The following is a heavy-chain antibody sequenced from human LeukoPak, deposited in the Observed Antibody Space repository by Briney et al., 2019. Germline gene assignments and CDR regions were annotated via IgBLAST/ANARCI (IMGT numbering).Heavy chain of an antibody. V-gene: IGHV4-61*02. D-gene: IGHD3-16*01. CDR1: GGPISSSSYY. CDR2: IYASGST. CDR3: ARVWGSSLFLFDY. J-gene: IGHJ4*02. Sequence: SETLSLTCTVSGGPISSSSYYWSWVRQPAGKGLEWIGRIYASGSTNYNPSLKSRVTISVDTSKNQFSLKLSSVTAADTAVYYCARVWGSSLFLFDYWGQGTLVTVSS.